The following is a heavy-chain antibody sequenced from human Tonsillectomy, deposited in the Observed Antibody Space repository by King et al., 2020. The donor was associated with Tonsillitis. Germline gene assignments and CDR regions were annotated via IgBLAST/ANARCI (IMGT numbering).Heavy chain of an antibody. Sequence: QLVQSGAEEKKPGASVKVSCKASGYTFSAHYVQWVRQAPGRGLEWMGWINPNSSGTNFAQKIQGRVTLTSDTSISTAYMQLNNLSADATAVYFCARDRGRYSIWDAFDIGGQGTMVTVSS. J-gene: IGHJ3*02. CDR3: ARDRGRYSIWDAFDI. CDR2: INPNSSGT. CDR1: GYTFSAHY. V-gene: IGHV1-2*02. D-gene: IGHD4-11*01.